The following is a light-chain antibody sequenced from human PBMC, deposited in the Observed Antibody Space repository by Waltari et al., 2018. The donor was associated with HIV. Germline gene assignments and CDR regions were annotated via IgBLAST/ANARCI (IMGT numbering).Light chain of an antibody. CDR2: GAS. V-gene: IGKV3-20*01. CDR1: QSPSGNY. J-gene: IGKJ3*01. CDR3: QLVFT. Sequence: IVLTQSPDTLSSSPGERITLSCRASQSPSGNYLAWYQQKPGQAPRLLIYGASHRATGIPDRFSDSGSGTDFTLTISRLEPEDFAVYYCQLVFTFGPGTRVDI.